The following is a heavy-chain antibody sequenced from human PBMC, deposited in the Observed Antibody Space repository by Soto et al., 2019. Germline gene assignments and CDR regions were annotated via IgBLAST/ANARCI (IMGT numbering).Heavy chain of an antibody. J-gene: IGHJ4*02. CDR1: GFTFSSYS. CDR2: ISSSSSYI. Sequence: EVQLVESGGGLVKPGGSLRLSCAASGFTFSSYSMNWVRQAPGKGLEWVSSISSSSSYIYYADSVKGRFTISRDNAKNSLYLQMNSLRVEDTALYYSARGLAGGYIWVRGPIDYWGQGTLVTVSS. D-gene: IGHD3-16*01. V-gene: IGHV3-21*01. CDR3: ARGLAGGYIWVRGPIDY.